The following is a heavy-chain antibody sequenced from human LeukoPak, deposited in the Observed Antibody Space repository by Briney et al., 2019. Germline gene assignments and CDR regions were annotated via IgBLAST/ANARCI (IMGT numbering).Heavy chain of an antibody. D-gene: IGHD2-15*01. CDR2: INHSGST. J-gene: IGHJ4*02. Sequence: SETLSLTCTVSGGSISSSYYYWSWIRQPPGKGLEWIGEINHSGSTNYNPSLKSRVTISVDTSKNQFSLKLSSVTAADTAVYYCARGLSAIVYWGQGTLVTVSS. CDR1: GGSISSSYYY. CDR3: ARGLSAIVY. V-gene: IGHV4-39*07.